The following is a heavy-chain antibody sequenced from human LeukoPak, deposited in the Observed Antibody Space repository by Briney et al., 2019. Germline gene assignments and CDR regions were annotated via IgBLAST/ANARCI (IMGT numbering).Heavy chain of an antibody. V-gene: IGHV1-18*01. D-gene: IGHD6-19*01. J-gene: IGHJ3*02. CDR3: ARGAVAGTASKGGAFDI. CDR2: ISAHNGNT. Sequence: ASVKVSCKASGYTFTSYGISWVRQAPGQGLEWMGWISAHNGNTNYAQKLQGRVTMTTDTSTSTAYMELRSLRSDDTAVYYCARGAVAGTASKGGAFDIWGQGPMVTVSS. CDR1: GYTFTSYG.